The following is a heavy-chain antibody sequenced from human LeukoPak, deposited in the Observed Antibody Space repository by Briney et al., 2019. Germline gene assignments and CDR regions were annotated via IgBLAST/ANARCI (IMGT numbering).Heavy chain of an antibody. J-gene: IGHJ4*02. CDR3: ASGPTYDYVRVILY. Sequence: GGSLRLSCAVSGFSVSGNYMTWVRQAPGKGLAWVSVIYTGGTTYYRDSVKGRFTISRHNSENTVYLQMDSLRPEDTAVYYCASGPTYDYVRVILYWGQGTLVTVSS. CDR2: IYTGGTT. V-gene: IGHV3-53*04. D-gene: IGHD3-16*01. CDR1: GFSVSGNY.